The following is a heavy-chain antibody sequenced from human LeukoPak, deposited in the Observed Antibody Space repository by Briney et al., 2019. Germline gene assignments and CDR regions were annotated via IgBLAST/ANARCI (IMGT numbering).Heavy chain of an antibody. Sequence: SSETLSLTCAVYGGSLSGYYWSWIRQPPGKGLEWIGEINHSGSTNYNPSLKSRVTISVDTSKNQFSLKLSSVTAADTAVYYCARVLRYFDWLLSGTNWFDPWGQGTLVTVSS. J-gene: IGHJ5*02. CDR3: ARVLRYFDWLLSGTNWFDP. D-gene: IGHD3-9*01. CDR2: INHSGST. CDR1: GGSLSGYY. V-gene: IGHV4-34*01.